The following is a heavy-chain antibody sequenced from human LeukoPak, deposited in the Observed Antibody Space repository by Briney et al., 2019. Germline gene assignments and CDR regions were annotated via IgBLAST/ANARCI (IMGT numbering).Heavy chain of an antibody. CDR3: ARTSSGVYYFDY. V-gene: IGHV4-39*07. CDR1: GGSISISNYY. D-gene: IGHD3-22*01. J-gene: IGHJ4*02. Sequence: SETLSLTCTVSGGSISISNYYWGWIRQPPGKGLEWIGSIYHSGSTYYNPSLKSRVTISVDTSKNQFSLELSSVTAADTAVYYCARTSSGVYYFDYWGQGTLVTVSS. CDR2: IYHSGST.